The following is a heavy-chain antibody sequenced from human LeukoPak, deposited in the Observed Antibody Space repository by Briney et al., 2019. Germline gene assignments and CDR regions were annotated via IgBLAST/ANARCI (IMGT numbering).Heavy chain of an antibody. CDR2: ISGSGSDI. Sequence: KPGGSLRLSCAASGFTFSTFSMNWVRQTPGKGLEWVSAISGSGSDIYYADSVKGRFTISRDNPKRSLYLQMNSLRAEDTAVYYCARRTFPNDAFDIWGQGTMVTVSS. D-gene: IGHD1-7*01. CDR1: GFTFSTFS. CDR3: ARRTFPNDAFDI. J-gene: IGHJ3*02. V-gene: IGHV3-21*01.